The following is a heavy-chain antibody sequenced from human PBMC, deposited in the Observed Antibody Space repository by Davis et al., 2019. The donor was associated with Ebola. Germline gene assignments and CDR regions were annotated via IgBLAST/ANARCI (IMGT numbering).Heavy chain of an antibody. V-gene: IGHV3-23*01. CDR2: ISGSGGTT. J-gene: IGHJ5*02. CDR3: AKQLGYCTTTSCHPGWFDP. CDR1: GFTFSAYA. D-gene: IGHD2-2*01. Sequence: GESLKISCAASGFTFSAYAMSWVRQAPGKGLEWVSSISGSGGTTHYADSVKGRFTISRDNSKDTLYLQMSGLRAEDTAVYYCAKQLGYCTTTSCHPGWFDPWGLGTLVTVSS.